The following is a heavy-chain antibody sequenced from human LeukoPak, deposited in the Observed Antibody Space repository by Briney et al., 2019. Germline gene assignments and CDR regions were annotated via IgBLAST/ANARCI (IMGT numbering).Heavy chain of an antibody. Sequence: GGSLRLSCAASGFTFSSYAMDWVRQAPGKGLEWVSGLSDTGTNTYYADSVKGRFTVSRDNSRNTLFLQMSSLRAEDTAVYYCAKSRHCLGSTCNADSDYWGQGTLVTVSS. V-gene: IGHV3-23*01. CDR3: AKSRHCLGSTCNADSDY. D-gene: IGHD2-2*01. CDR1: GFTFSSYA. CDR2: LSDTGTNT. J-gene: IGHJ4*02.